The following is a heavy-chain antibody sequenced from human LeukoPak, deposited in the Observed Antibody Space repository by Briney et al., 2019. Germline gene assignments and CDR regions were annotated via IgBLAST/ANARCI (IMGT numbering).Heavy chain of an antibody. CDR2: NSGTGENT. CDR1: AFTFSSYS. V-gene: IGHV3-23*01. J-gene: IGHJ4*02. Sequence: GRSLTLSCAASAFTFSSYSMSWVRQAAGKGLEWVSSNSGTGENTNYADSVKGRFTMAKDNYMNMLYLQMNSLRDEDTAKYYCAKTVSGSYSYQGGDYWGQGTLVTVS. CDR3: AKTVSGSYSYQGGDY. D-gene: IGHD3-16*02.